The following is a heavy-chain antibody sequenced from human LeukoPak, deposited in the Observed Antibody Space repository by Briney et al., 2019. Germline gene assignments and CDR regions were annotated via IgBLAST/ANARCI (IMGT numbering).Heavy chain of an antibody. CDR2: ISGDGGST. J-gene: IGHJ4*02. CDR1: GLTLDDYA. CDR3: ASKVALGY. V-gene: IGHV3-43*02. Sequence: GGSLRLSCAASGLTLDDYAMHWVRQPPGKGLEWVSLISGDGGSTYYADSVKGRFTISRDNSKNSLYLQMNSLRTEDTALYYCASKVALGYWGQGTLVTVSS. D-gene: IGHD7-27*01.